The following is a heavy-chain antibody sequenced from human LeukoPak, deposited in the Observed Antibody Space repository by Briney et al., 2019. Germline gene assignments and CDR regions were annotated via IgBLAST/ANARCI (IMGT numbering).Heavy chain of an antibody. CDR3: TTGLIAVAGPNWFDP. CDR1: GFTFSGSA. D-gene: IGHD6-19*01. CDR2: IRSKANSYAT. V-gene: IGHV3-73*01. Sequence: GGSLRLSCAASGFTFSGSAMHWVRQASGKGLEWVGRIRSKANSYATAYAASVKGRFTISRDDSKNTAYLQMNSLKTEDTAVYYCTTGLIAVAGPNWFDPWGQGTLVTVSS. J-gene: IGHJ5*02.